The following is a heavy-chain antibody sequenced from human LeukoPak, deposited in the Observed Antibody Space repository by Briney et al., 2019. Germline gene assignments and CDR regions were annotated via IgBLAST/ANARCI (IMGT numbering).Heavy chain of an antibody. V-gene: IGHV4-34*01. J-gene: IGHJ6*03. D-gene: IGHD5-24*01. CDR1: GGSFSGYY. CDR3: ARGQGWLQSPQYYYYMDV. Sequence: SETLSLTCAVYGGSFSGYYWSWIRQPPEKGLEWIGEINHSGSTNYNPSLKSRVTISVDTSKNQFSLKLSSVTAADTAVYYCARGQGWLQSPQYYYYMDVWGKGTTVTVSS. CDR2: INHSGST.